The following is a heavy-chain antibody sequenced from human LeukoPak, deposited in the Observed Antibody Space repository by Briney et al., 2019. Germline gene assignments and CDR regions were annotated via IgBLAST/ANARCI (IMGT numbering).Heavy chain of an antibody. CDR2: IFPADSDA. V-gene: IGHV5-51*01. Sequence: GESLKISCKGSGYRFTNYWIGWVRQMPGKGLEWMGIIFPADSDAKYSPSFQGQVTISADKSNNTAYVQWSSLKASDTAIYYCARRGLYYFDYWGQGTLVTVSS. CDR1: GYRFTNYW. J-gene: IGHJ4*02. D-gene: IGHD6-25*01. CDR3: ARRGLYYFDY.